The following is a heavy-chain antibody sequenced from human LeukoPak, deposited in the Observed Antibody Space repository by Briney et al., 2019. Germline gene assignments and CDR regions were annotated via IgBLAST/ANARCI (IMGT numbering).Heavy chain of an antibody. J-gene: IGHJ4*02. CDR3: TTHIDYGSHFDY. D-gene: IGHD4-17*01. Sequence: ASVKVSCKVSGNTLIALSMHWVRQAPGKGLEWMGGFDPEDGETIYPQKFQGRVTMTEDTSTDTAYMELSSLRSEDTVVYYCTTHIDYGSHFDYWGQGTLVTVSS. CDR2: FDPEDGET. CDR1: GNTLIALS. V-gene: IGHV1-24*01.